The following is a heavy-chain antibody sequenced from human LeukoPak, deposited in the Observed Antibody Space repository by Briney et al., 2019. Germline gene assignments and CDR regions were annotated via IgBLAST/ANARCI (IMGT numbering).Heavy chain of an antibody. Sequence: EASVKVSCTASGGTFSSYAIIWVRQAPGQGLEWMGGIIPIFGTANYAQKFQGRVTITADKSTSTAYMELSSLRSEDTAVYYCARDLVAAAGTRWFDPWGQGTLVTVSS. CDR2: IIPIFGTA. J-gene: IGHJ5*02. D-gene: IGHD6-13*01. CDR1: GGTFSSYA. V-gene: IGHV1-69*06. CDR3: ARDLVAAAGTRWFDP.